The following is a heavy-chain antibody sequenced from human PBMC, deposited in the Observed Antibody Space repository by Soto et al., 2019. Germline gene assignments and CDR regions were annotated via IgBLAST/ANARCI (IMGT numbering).Heavy chain of an antibody. Sequence: SETLSLTCAVSGYSISTSNWCGWVRQPPGRGLEWIGHIYYTGSTYYNPSLKSRVTLSVDTSKNQFSLKLSSVTAADTAVYYCARLGGSDAVPHFDYWGQGTLVTVSS. CDR1: GYSISTSNW. CDR2: IYYTGST. CDR3: ARLGGSDAVPHFDY. V-gene: IGHV4-28*01. J-gene: IGHJ4*02. D-gene: IGHD1-26*01.